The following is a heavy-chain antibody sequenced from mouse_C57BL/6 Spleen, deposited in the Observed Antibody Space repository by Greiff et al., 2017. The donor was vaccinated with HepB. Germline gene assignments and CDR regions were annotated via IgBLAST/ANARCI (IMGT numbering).Heavy chain of an antibody. CDR3: ARPPTVGTTQYYFDY. V-gene: IGHV5-6*01. CDR1: GFTFSSYG. D-gene: IGHD1-1*01. CDR2: ISSGGSYT. Sequence: EVKLVESGGDLVKPGGSLKLSCAASGFTFSSYGMSWVRQTPDKRLEWVATISSGGSYTYYPDSVKGRFTISRDNAKNTLYLQMSSLKSEDTAMYYCARPPTVGTTQYYFDYWGQGTTLTVSS. J-gene: IGHJ2*01.